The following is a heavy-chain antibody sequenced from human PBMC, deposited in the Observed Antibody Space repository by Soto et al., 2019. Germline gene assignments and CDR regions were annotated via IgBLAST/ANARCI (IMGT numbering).Heavy chain of an antibody. CDR2: IYHSGST. D-gene: IGHD6-6*01. V-gene: IGHV4-38-2*01. J-gene: IGHJ4*02. CDR3: ARCLDEYSSSLLDY. Sequence: ETLSLTCAVSGYSISSGYYWGWIRQPPGKGLEWIGSIYHSGSTYYNPSLKSRVTISVDTSKNQFSLKLSSVTAADTAVYYCARCLDEYSSSLLDYWGQGTLVTVSS. CDR1: GYSISSGYY.